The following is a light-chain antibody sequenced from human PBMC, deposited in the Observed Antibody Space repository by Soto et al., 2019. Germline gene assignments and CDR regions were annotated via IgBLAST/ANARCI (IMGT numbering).Light chain of an antibody. Sequence: QCVLTQPASVSGSPGQSITISCTGTSSDVGGHNYVSWYQQHPGRAPKLMIYEVSNRPSGVSNRFSGSKSGNTASLTMSGLQPEDEADYYCSSYTSSSTYVFGTGTKVTVL. J-gene: IGLJ1*01. CDR3: SSYTSSSTYV. V-gene: IGLV2-14*01. CDR2: EVS. CDR1: SSDVGGHNY.